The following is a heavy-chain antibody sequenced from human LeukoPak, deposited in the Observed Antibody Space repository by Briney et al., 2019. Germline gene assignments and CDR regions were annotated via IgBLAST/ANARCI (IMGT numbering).Heavy chain of an antibody. V-gene: IGHV4-39*07. CDR2: IYCSGNT. Sequence: PSETLSLTCTVSGGSISSSSYFWGWIRQPPGKVLEWNRSIYCSGNTYYNPFRKSQVTISVDKSKNQCSLKLSSVTAADTAVYYCARDSSANSGSYINWFDPWGQGTLVTVSS. CDR3: ARDSSANSGSYINWFDP. J-gene: IGHJ5*02. D-gene: IGHD1-26*01. CDR1: GGSISSSSYF.